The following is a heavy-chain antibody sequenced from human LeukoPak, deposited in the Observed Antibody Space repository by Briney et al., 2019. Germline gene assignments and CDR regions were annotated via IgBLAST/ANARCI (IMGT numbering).Heavy chain of an antibody. Sequence: GASVKVSCKASGYTFTSYYMHWVRQAPGQGLEWMGIINPSGGSTSYAQKFQGRVTMTRDMSTSTVYMELSSLRSEDTAVYYCASSVDTAMVDHDAFDIWGQGTMVTVSS. CDR1: GYTFTSYY. V-gene: IGHV1-46*01. D-gene: IGHD5-18*01. CDR3: ASSVDTAMVDHDAFDI. CDR2: INPSGGST. J-gene: IGHJ3*02.